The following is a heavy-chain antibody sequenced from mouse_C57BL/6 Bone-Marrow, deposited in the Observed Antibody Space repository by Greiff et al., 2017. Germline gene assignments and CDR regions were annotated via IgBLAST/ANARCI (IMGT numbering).Heavy chain of an antibody. V-gene: IGHV14-4*01. Sequence: VQLQQSGAELVRPGASVKLSCTASGFNIKDDYMHWVKQRPEQGLEWIGWIDPENGDTEYASKFQGKATITADTSSNTAYLQLSSLTSEDTAVYYCTFYYGSSPWFAYWGQGTLVTVSA. CDR1: GFNIKDDY. CDR2: IDPENGDT. J-gene: IGHJ3*01. D-gene: IGHD1-1*01. CDR3: TFYYGSSPWFAY.